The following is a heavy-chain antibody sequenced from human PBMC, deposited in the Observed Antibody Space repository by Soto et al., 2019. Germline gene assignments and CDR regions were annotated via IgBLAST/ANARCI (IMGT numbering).Heavy chain of an antibody. J-gene: IGHJ3*02. CDR2: IIPILGIA. Sequence: SVKVSCKASGGTFSSYTISWVRQAPGQGLEWMGRIIPILGIANYAQKFQGRVTITADKSTSTAYMELSSLRSEDTAVYYCARHHRYGGNVFDIWGQGTMVTVSS. D-gene: IGHD3-16*01. CDR1: GGTFSSYT. V-gene: IGHV1-69*02. CDR3: ARHHRYGGNVFDI.